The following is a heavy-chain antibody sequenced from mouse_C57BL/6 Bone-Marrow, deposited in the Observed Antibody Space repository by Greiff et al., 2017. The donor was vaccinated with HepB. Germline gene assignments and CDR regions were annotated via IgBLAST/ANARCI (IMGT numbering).Heavy chain of an antibody. Sequence: EVKLVDSGGGLVQPGGSLKLSCEASGFTFSDYGMAWVRQAPRKGPEWVAFISNLAYSIYYADTVTGRFTISRENAKNTLYLEMSSLRSEDTAMYYCARHEGYYFDYWGQGTTLTVSS. CDR2: ISNLAYSI. V-gene: IGHV5-15*01. CDR3: ARHEGYYFDY. CDR1: GFTFSDYG. J-gene: IGHJ2*01.